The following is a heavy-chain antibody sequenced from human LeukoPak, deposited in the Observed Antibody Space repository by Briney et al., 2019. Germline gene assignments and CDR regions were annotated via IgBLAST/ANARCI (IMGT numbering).Heavy chain of an antibody. V-gene: IGHV3-30*18. Sequence: PGRSLRLSCAASGFTFSSYGMHWVRQAPGKGLEWVAVISYDGSNKYYADSVKGRFTISRDNAKNTLYLQMNSLRAEDTAVYYCAKGDEYNNGALGGMDVWGQGTTVTVSS. CDR3: AKGDEYNNGALGGMDV. J-gene: IGHJ6*02. D-gene: IGHD5-18*01. CDR1: GFTFSSYG. CDR2: ISYDGSNK.